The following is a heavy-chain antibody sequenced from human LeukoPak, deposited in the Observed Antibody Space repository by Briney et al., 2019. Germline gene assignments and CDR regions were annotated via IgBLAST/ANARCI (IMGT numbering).Heavy chain of an antibody. Sequence: GGSLRLSCAASGFTFSSYSMNWVRQAPGKGLEWVSYISSSSNTIYYADSVKGRFTISRDNAKNSLYLQMNSLRAEDTAVYYCARGPPNWGYDYWGPGTLVTVSS. J-gene: IGHJ4*02. D-gene: IGHD7-27*01. CDR1: GFTFSSYS. CDR3: ARGPPNWGYDY. CDR2: ISSSSNTI. V-gene: IGHV3-48*01.